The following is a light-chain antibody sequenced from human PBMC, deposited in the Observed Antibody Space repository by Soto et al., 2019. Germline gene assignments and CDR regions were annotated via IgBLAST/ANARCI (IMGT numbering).Light chain of an antibody. V-gene: IGKV1-5*03. Sequence: TQLALNSSAVRGAGEESRSRSWPASQSISSWLAWYQQKPGKAPKLLIYKASSLESGVPSRFSGSGSGTEITLASSRLQPDDFPSHSCQQLTRYPSTIGGGTQVDIK. J-gene: IGKJ4*01. CDR3: QQLTRYPST. CDR2: KAS. CDR1: QSISSW.